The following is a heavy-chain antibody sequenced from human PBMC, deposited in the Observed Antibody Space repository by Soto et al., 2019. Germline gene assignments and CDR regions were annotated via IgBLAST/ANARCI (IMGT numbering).Heavy chain of an antibody. Sequence: SVKVSCKASGGTFSSYAISWVRQAPGQGLEWMGGIIPIFGTANYAQKFQGRVTITADESTSTAYMELSSLRSEDTAVYYCARVVVVAATARDNWFDPWGQGTLVTVSS. CDR3: ARVVVVAATARDNWFDP. D-gene: IGHD2-15*01. J-gene: IGHJ5*02. V-gene: IGHV1-69*13. CDR2: IIPIFGTA. CDR1: GGTFSSYA.